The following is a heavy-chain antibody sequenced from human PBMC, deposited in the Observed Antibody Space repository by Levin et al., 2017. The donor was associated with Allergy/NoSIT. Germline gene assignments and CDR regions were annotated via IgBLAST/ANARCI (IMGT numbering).Heavy chain of an antibody. CDR2: INHSGST. J-gene: IGHJ6*02. CDR1: GGSFSGYY. D-gene: IGHD2-15*01. V-gene: IGHV4-34*01. CDR3: ARGYNYCSGGSCYSPAYYYYYGMDV. Sequence: SETLSLTCAVYGGSFSGYYWSWIRQPPGKGLEWIGEINHSGSTNYNPSLKSRVTISVDTSKNQFSLKLSSVTAADTAVYYCARGYNYCSGGSCYSPAYYYYYGMDVWGQGTTVTVSS.